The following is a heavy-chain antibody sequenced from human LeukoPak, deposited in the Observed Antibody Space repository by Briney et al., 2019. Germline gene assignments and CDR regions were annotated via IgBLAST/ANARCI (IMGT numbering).Heavy chain of an antibody. V-gene: IGHV3-30*03. J-gene: IGHJ6*03. CDR2: ISYDEKKE. CDR3: VRGGANPNFAYMDV. Sequence: PGGSLRLSCAASGFIFGGYCMHWVRQAPGKGLDWVTVISYDEKKEYYADSVKGRFTISRDTPKNTLYLQMNSLRPEDTAVYFCVRGGANPNFAYMDVWGKGTTVTVSS. D-gene: IGHD3-9*01. CDR1: GFIFGGYC.